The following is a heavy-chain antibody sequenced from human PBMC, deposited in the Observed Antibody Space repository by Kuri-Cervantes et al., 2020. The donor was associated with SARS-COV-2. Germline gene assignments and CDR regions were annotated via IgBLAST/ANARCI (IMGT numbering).Heavy chain of an antibody. V-gene: IGHV2-26*02. CDR3: AHWGRSDYYYYMDV. CDR1: GFSLSNARMG. CDR2: IFSNDEK. J-gene: IGHJ6*03. D-gene: IGHD7-27*01. Sequence: SGPTLVKPTETLTLTCTVSGFSLSNARMGVSWIRQPPGKALEWLAHIFSNDEKSYSTSLKSRLTISKDTSKSQVVLTMTNMDPVDTATYYCAHWGRSDYYYYMDVWGKGTTVTDSS.